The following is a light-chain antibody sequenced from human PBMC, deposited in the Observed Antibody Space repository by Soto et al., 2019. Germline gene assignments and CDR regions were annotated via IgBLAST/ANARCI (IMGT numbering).Light chain of an antibody. Sequence: DIQMTQSPSTLSASVGDRVTIACRASQSISGYLAWYQRKPGKAPKLLIYDASNLETGVPSRFSGSGSGTELTLTINSLQPDDFATYYCQQYSAYPLTFGGGTKVEIK. V-gene: IGKV1-5*01. J-gene: IGKJ4*01. CDR3: QQYSAYPLT. CDR1: QSISGY. CDR2: DAS.